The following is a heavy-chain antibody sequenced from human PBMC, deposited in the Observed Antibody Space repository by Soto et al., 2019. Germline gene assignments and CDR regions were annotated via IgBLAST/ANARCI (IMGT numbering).Heavy chain of an antibody. CDR3: AKSGYSYGFCSDY. V-gene: IGHV3-48*02. J-gene: IGHJ4*02. CDR1: GFTFSSYS. D-gene: IGHD5-18*01. CDR2: ISSSSSTI. Sequence: EVQLVESGGGLVQPGGSLRLSCAASGFTFSSYSMNWVRQAPGKGLEWVSYISSSSSTIYYADSVKGRFTISRDNDKNTLYLQMNSLRDEDTAVYYCAKSGYSYGFCSDYWGEGTPVTVSS.